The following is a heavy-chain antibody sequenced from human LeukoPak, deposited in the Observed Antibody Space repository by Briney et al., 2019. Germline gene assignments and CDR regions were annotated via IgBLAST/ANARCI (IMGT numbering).Heavy chain of an antibody. D-gene: IGHD3-22*01. CDR2: ITAGNDNT. Sequence: ASVKVSCKASGYTFASYAMHWVRQAPGQRLEAMGWITAGNDNTKYSQKLQGRVTMTTDTSTSTAYMELRSLRSDDTAVYYCARDRYYDSSGYYPPPYYYYGMDVWGQGTTVTVSS. V-gene: IGHV1-3*01. CDR3: ARDRYYDSSGYYPPPYYYYGMDV. CDR1: GYTFASYA. J-gene: IGHJ6*02.